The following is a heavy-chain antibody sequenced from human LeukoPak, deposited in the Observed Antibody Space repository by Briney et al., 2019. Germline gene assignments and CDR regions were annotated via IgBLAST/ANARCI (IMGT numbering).Heavy chain of an antibody. Sequence: GGSLRLSCAASGFTFSSYGMHWVRQAPGKGLEWVAVISYDGSNKYYADSVKGRFTISRDNSKNTLYLQMNSLRAEDTAVYYCARGGHYYDSSGYGHDSWGQGTLVTVSS. CDR3: ARGGHYYDSSGYGHDS. CDR2: ISYDGSNK. D-gene: IGHD3-22*01. CDR1: GFTFSSYG. J-gene: IGHJ4*02. V-gene: IGHV3-30*03.